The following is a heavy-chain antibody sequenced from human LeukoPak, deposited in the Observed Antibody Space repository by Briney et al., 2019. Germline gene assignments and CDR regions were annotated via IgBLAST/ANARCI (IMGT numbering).Heavy chain of an antibody. D-gene: IGHD6-13*01. V-gene: IGHV3-33*06. CDR2: IWYDGSNK. Sequence: LPGRSLRLSCAASGFTFSSYGMHWVRQAPGKGLEWVAVIWYDGSNKYYADSVKGRFTISRDNSKNTLYLQMNSLRAEDTVVYYCAKDGEQQLVLYYYYMDVWGKGTTVTVSS. J-gene: IGHJ6*03. CDR1: GFTFSSYG. CDR3: AKDGEQQLVLYYYYMDV.